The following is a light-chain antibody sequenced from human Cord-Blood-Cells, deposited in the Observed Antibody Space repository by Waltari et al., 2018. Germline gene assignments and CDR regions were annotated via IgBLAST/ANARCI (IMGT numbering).Light chain of an antibody. CDR1: QTVLYSSNNKNY. CDR2: WAS. V-gene: IGKV4-1*01. J-gene: IGKJ1*01. CDR3: QQYYSTPTWT. Sequence: DIVMTQSPDSLAVSLGERATINCKSSQTVLYSSNNKNYLACYQQKPGQPPKQLIYWASTRESGVPDRFSGSGSGTDFTLTISSLQAEDVAVYYCQQYYSTPTWTFGQGTKVEIK.